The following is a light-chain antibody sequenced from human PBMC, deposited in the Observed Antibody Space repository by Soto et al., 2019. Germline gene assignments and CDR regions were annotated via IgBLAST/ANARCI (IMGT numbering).Light chain of an antibody. CDR1: QYISSN. CDR2: GAS. Sequence: EIVMTQSPATLSVSPGERATLSCRASQYISSNLAWYQQKPGQAPRLLIYGASTRATGIPARFSGSGSGTEFTLIFSSLQCEDFAVYYCQQYHNWPLTFGGGTNVEIK. CDR3: QQYHNWPLT. V-gene: IGKV3D-15*01. J-gene: IGKJ4*01.